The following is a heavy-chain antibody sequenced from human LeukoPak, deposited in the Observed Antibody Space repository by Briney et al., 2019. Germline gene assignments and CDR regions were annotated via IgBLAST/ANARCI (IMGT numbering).Heavy chain of an antibody. Sequence: GEFLKISCKGSGYSFTSYWIGWVRQMPGKGLEWMGIIYPGDSDTRYSPSFQGQVIISADKSISTAYLQWSSLKASDTAMYYCARQGYSSSWYLTPSDYWGQGTLVTVSS. V-gene: IGHV5-51*01. CDR1: GYSFTSYW. CDR3: ARQGYSSSWYLTPSDY. J-gene: IGHJ4*02. D-gene: IGHD6-13*01. CDR2: IYPGDSDT.